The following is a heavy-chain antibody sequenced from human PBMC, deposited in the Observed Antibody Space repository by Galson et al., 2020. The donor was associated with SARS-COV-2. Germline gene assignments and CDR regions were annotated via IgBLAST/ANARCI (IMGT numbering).Heavy chain of an antibody. Sequence: GESLKISCAASGFTFSRHGMYWVRQAPGKGLELVAVISYDGRNAYFGNSVKGRFTISRDSSNSTLNLQMNSLRAEDTAVYYCVRDHCSGDSYYPNYWYVDVWGKGATFTVSS. J-gene: IGHJ6*04. D-gene: IGHD2-15*01. CDR1: GFTFSRHG. CDR2: ISYDGRNA. CDR3: VRDHCSGDSYYPNYWYVDV. V-gene: IGHV3-30*01.